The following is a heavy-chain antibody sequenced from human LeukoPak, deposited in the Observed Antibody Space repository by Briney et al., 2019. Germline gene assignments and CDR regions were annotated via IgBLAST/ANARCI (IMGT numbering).Heavy chain of an antibody. CDR2: IYSGGRT. V-gene: IGHV3-53*01. Sequence: PGESLRLSCAASGVNFSENFMTWFRQAPGKGPEWLSVIYSGGRTYYAESLLGRFSTSRDTSQNTLYLQMSSLRTEDTAVYYCAKSLPGDLLFDSWGQGTLVTVSS. J-gene: IGHJ4*02. D-gene: IGHD7-27*01. CDR1: GVNFSENF. CDR3: AKSLPGDLLFDS.